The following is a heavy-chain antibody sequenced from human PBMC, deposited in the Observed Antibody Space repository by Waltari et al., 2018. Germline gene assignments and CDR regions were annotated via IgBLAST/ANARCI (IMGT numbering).Heavy chain of an antibody. V-gene: IGHV3-30*18. CDR3: AKGHLVGLLSDPLS. D-gene: IGHD2-15*01. CDR1: KVRFHNFC. J-gene: IGHJ4*02. Sequence: VQLVESGGGVVQPGTSLRLSCSASKVRFHNFCMFWVRQAPGKGLEWVATISYDGSHTYYGDSVKGRFTISRDNSNSTLYLQMNSLRTEDTAVYYCAKGHLVGLLSDPLSWGQGVLVTVSA. CDR2: ISYDGSHT.